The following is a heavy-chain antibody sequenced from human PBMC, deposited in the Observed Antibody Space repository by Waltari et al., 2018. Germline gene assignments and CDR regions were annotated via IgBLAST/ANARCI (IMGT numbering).Heavy chain of an antibody. CDR3: GLQPNSWVYTWFDP. CDR1: GHTPTRFG. D-gene: IGHD6-13*01. Sequence: QIQLVQSGPELKEPGASVKVSCKASGHTPTRFGFGWVRQAPGQGPEWVGWISAYDGNTLDARKVQGRVTMTTDTSTNTAYMERRNLRSDDTAVYYCGLQPNSWVYTWFDPWGQGTLVSVSS. CDR2: ISAYDGNT. J-gene: IGHJ5*02. V-gene: IGHV1-18*01.